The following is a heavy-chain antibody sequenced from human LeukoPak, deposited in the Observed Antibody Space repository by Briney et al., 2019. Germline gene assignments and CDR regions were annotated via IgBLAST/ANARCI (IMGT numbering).Heavy chain of an antibody. Sequence: GSLRLSCAASGFTFSSYSMNWVRQAPGKGLEWVSSISSTGSYIYYADSVKGRFTISRDNAKNSLYLQMNSLRAEDTAVYYCAELGITMIGGVWGKGTTVTISS. CDR2: ISSTGSYI. J-gene: IGHJ6*04. V-gene: IGHV3-21*01. CDR1: GFTFSSYS. D-gene: IGHD3-10*02. CDR3: AELGITMIGGV.